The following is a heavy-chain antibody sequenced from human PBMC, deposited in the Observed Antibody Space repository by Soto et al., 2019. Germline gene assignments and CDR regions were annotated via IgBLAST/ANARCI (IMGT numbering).Heavy chain of an antibody. V-gene: IGHV1-18*04. CDR3: ARDGQTTMVRGVRGGSYNYYGMDV. Sequence: QVQLVQSGAEVKKPGASVKVSCKASGYTFTSYGISWVRQAPGQGLEWMGWISTYNGNTNYAQKPQGRVTMTTDTATSTAYMELRSLRSADTAVYYCARDGQTTMVRGVRGGSYNYYGMDVWGQGTTVTVSS. CDR1: GYTFTSYG. D-gene: IGHD3-10*01. J-gene: IGHJ6*02. CDR2: ISTYNGNT.